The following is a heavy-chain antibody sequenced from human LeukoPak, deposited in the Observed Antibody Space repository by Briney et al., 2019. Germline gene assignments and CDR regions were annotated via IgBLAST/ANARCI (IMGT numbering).Heavy chain of an antibody. CDR3: AREFSHHYYDSTGYFDY. D-gene: IGHD3-22*01. Sequence: GGSLRLSCAASGFTLSSYGTHWVRQAPGKGLEWVAVIWYDGSNKYYADSVKGRFTISRDNSKNTLYLQMNSLRAEDTAVYYCAREFSHHYYDSTGYFDYWGQGTLVTVSS. CDR2: IWYDGSNK. CDR1: GFTLSSYG. V-gene: IGHV3-33*01. J-gene: IGHJ4*02.